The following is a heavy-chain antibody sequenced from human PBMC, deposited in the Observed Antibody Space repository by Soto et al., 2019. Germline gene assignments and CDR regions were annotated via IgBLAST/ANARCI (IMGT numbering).Heavy chain of an antibody. CDR2: ISYNGSNI. D-gene: IGHD2-15*01. V-gene: IGHV3-30*03. Sequence: QVQLVQSGAEVKKPGGSLRLSCAGSGFTFSSYGIHWVRQAPGKGLEWVAVISYNGSNIYYADSVKGRFTISRDNSKNTLYLQMNSLRDEDTAVYYCARDLGGGTFDYWGQGTLVIVSS. CDR3: ARDLGGGTFDY. CDR1: GFTFSSYG. J-gene: IGHJ4*02.